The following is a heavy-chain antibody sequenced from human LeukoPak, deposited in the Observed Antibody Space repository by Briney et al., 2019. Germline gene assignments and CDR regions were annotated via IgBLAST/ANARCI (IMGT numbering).Heavy chain of an antibody. D-gene: IGHD5-12*01. Sequence: PSETLSLTCAVYGGSFSGYYCSWIRQPPGKGLEWIGEINHSGSTNYNPSLKSRVTISVDTSKNQFSLKLSSVTAADTAVYYCARGRLTTIGNYYYYMDVWGKGTTVTVSS. CDR1: GGSFSGYY. V-gene: IGHV4-34*01. CDR3: ARGRLTTIGNYYYYMDV. J-gene: IGHJ6*03. CDR2: INHSGST.